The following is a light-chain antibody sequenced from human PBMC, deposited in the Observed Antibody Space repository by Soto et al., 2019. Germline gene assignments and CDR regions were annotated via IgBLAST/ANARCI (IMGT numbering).Light chain of an antibody. J-gene: IGKJ1*01. CDR2: DAS. CDR1: QSISSW. CDR3: PQYNSDSPWT. V-gene: IGKV1-5*01. Sequence: DIQMNQSPSTLSASVGARVTITFRASQSISSWLAWYQQKPGKAHKLLIYDASSLESGVPSRFRGRGSGTEFNLSISSLQPDDFSTYYCPQYNSDSPWTFRQGTKVEIK.